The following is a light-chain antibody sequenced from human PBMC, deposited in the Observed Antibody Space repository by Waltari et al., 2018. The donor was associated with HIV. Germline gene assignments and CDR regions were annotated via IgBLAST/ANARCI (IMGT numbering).Light chain of an antibody. CDR3: LLSYSGVRV. Sequence: QVVVTQEPSLSVSPGGTVTVTCASVTGSVSRNHYTHWIQLKPGQAPRTLIYETEKRHPWTAGRFAGSLIGGRAALMPAGALPDDEADYYCLLSYSGVRVFGGGTRLTV. CDR1: TGSVSRNHY. J-gene: IGLJ3*02. CDR2: ETE. V-gene: IGLV7-46*01.